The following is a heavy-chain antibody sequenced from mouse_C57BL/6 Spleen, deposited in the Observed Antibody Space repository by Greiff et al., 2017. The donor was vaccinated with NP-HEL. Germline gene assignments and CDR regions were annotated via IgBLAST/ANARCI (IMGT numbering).Heavy chain of an antibody. J-gene: IGHJ1*03. CDR1: GYTFTDYY. CDR3: ARELTAYGSSRYWYFDV. CDR2: INPYNGGT. D-gene: IGHD1-1*01. V-gene: IGHV1-19*01. Sequence: DVQLQESGPVLVKPGASVKMSCKASGYTFTDYYMNWVKQSHGKSLEWIGVINPYNGGTSYNQKFKGKATLTVDKSSSTAYMELNSLTSEDSAVYYCARELTAYGSSRYWYFDVWGTGTTVTVSS.